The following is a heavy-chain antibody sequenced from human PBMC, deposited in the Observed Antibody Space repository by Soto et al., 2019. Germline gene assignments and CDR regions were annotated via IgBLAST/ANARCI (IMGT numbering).Heavy chain of an antibody. CDR3: ATTLVHKYYANSGRDQRTFDK. CDR1: GYSLTELS. V-gene: IGHV1-24*01. CDR2: FDPEDGEK. J-gene: IGHJ3*02. D-gene: IGHD3-3*01. Sequence: ASVKVSCKVSGYSLTELSMHWVRQAPGKGLDWMGGFDPEDGEKIYAQKFQGRVTMTEDTSTDTIYMEVTSLRSEDTAVYYCATTLVHKYYANSGRDQRTFDKWGQGTMVTVSS.